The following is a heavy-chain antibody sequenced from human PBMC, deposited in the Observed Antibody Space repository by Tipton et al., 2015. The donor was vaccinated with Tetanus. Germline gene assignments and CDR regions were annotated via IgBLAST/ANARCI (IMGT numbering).Heavy chain of an antibody. CDR3: ARGMDYDSSGIDDF. V-gene: IGHV1-18*01. D-gene: IGHD3-22*01. J-gene: IGHJ4*02. Sequence: QLVQSGGEVKKPGASVKVSCKASGYTFTSYAVTWVRQAPGQGLEWMGWISGYNGKTKYAQRLQGRVTMTTDRSASTAYMDLRRLRSDDTAIYYCARGMDYDSSGIDDFWGQGTLVTVSS. CDR2: ISGYNGKT. CDR1: GYTFTSYA.